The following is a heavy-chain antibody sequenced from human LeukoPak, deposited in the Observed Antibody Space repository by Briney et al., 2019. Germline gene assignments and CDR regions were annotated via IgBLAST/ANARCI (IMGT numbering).Heavy chain of an antibody. Sequence: SVKVSCNASGGTFSSYAISWVRQAPGQGLEWMGGLITIFGTANYTQKFQGRVTITTDESTSTAYMELSSLRSEDTAVYYCARAPHYYDSSSPFQHWGQGTLVTVSS. CDR2: LITIFGTA. D-gene: IGHD3-22*01. V-gene: IGHV1-69*05. J-gene: IGHJ1*01. CDR1: GGTFSSYA. CDR3: ARAPHYYDSSSPFQH.